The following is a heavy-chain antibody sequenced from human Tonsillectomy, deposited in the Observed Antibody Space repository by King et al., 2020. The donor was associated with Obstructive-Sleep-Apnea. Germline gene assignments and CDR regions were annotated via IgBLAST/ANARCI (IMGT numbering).Heavy chain of an antibody. J-gene: IGHJ6*02. CDR3: ARDSSVTMVRGAQDYYGMDV. V-gene: IGHV4-39*07. Sequence: QLQESGPGLVKPSETLSLTCTVSGGSISSSSYYWGWIRQPPGKGLEWIGSIYYSGSTYYNPSLKSRVTISVDTSKNQFSLKMSSVTAADTAVYYCARDSSVTMVRGAQDYYGMDVWGQGTTVTVSS. CDR1: GGSISSSSYY. D-gene: IGHD3-10*01. CDR2: IYYSGST.